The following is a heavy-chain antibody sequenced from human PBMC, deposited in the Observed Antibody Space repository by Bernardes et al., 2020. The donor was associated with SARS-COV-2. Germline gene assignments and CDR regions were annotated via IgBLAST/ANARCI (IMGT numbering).Heavy chain of an antibody. CDR2: VNPDGSGP. J-gene: IGHJ3*02. V-gene: IGHV3-74*01. D-gene: IGHD3-22*01. CDR3: AREPTYYYDSSGYSHVAFDI. Sequence: GGSLRLSCVGSGFTFSGYWMHWVRQAPGQGPVWVSRVNPDGSGPIYADSVKGRFTISRDNAKNSLYLQMNSLRAEDTAVYYCAREPTYYYDSSGYSHVAFDIWGQGTMVTVSS. CDR1: GFTFSGYW.